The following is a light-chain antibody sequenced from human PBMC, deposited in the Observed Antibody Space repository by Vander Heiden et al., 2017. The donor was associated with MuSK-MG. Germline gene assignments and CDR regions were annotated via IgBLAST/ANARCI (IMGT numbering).Light chain of an antibody. CDR2: DGR. CDR1: HIGNYS. Sequence: YVLTQPPSVSVAPGQTARIACEGDHIGNYSVHWYQQRPGQAPVLVVYDGRDRTSGIPGRFAGSNAGDTATLTTRRVEAGDDADYYCQVGDGSGDRVFGTGTKVTVL. CDR3: QVGDGSGDRV. V-gene: IGLV3-21*02. J-gene: IGLJ1*01.